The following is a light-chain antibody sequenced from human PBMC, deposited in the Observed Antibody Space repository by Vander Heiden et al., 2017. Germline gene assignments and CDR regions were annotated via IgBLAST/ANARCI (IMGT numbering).Light chain of an antibody. Sequence: IVLTQSPATLSLSPGERATLSCRASQSSSADLAWYQQKPGQAPRLLIYDASNRATGIPARFSGSGSGTDFTLTISNLEPEDFAVYYCQQRNSWPRTFGQGTKVEI. CDR1: QSSSAD. CDR2: DAS. CDR3: QQRNSWPRT. J-gene: IGKJ2*01. V-gene: IGKV3-11*01.